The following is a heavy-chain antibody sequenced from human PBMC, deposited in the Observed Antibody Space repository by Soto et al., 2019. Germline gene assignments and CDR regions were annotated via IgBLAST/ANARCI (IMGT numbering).Heavy chain of an antibody. V-gene: IGHV1-3*05. J-gene: IGHJ4*02. Sequence: QVQLVQSGAEEKKPGASVKVSCKASGYTFTSYAMHWVRQAPGQRLEWMGWINAGNGNTKYSQKFQGRVTITRDTSPSTAYMELSSLRSEDTAMYYCARGRGFYYCDDYWGQGTLVTVSS. CDR2: INAGNGNT. CDR1: GYTFTSYA. D-gene: IGHD3-22*01. CDR3: ARGRGFYYCDDY.